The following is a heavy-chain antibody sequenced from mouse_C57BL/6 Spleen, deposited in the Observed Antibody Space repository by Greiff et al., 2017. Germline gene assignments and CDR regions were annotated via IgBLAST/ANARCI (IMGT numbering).Heavy chain of an antibody. J-gene: IGHJ3*01. D-gene: IGHD1-1*01. CDR2: IDPSDSET. CDR1: GYTFTSYW. V-gene: IGHV1-52*01. CDR3: ARVHYYGSLWFAY. Sequence: QVQLQQPGAELVRPGSSVKLSCKASGYTFTSYWMHWVKQRPIQGLEWIGNIDPSDSETHYNQKFKDKATLTVDKSSSTAYMQLSSLTSEDSAGYYCARVHYYGSLWFAYWGQGTLVTVSA.